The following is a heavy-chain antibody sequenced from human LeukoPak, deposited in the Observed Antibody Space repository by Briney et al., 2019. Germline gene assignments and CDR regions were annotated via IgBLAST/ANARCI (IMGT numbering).Heavy chain of an antibody. CDR1: GFTFLHYY. J-gene: IGHJ4*02. V-gene: IGHV1-46*01. CDR3: ARDLDYGEKSEDY. D-gene: IGHD4/OR15-4a*01. Sequence: GASVNVSCQASGFTFLHYYMHWVRPAPGRGLDWLGIINLSYGSTHYPQKFQDRVTMTRDRSTSTVYMELSSRRSENTAVYYCARDLDYGEKSEDYWGQGTLVTVSS. CDR2: INLSYGST.